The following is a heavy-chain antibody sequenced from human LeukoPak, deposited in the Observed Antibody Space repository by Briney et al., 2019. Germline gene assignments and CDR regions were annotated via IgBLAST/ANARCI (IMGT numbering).Heavy chain of an antibody. CDR1: GGSISSYS. J-gene: IGHJ4*02. CDR3: VSPRGFSYGYFDY. V-gene: IGHV4-39*01. D-gene: IGHD5-18*01. Sequence: SETLSLTCSVSGGSISSYSWSWIRQPPGKGLEWIGSIYYSKNTYYNPSLKSRVTISADTSKNQSSLTLGSVSATDTAVYYCVSPRGFSYGYFDYWGQGTLVTVSS. CDR2: IYYSKNT.